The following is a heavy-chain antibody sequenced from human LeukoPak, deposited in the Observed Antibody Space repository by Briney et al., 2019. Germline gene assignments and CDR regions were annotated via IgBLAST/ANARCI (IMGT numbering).Heavy chain of an antibody. D-gene: IGHD6-19*01. CDR1: GGSISSYY. J-gene: IGHJ4*02. CDR2: SFFSGST. V-gene: IGHV4-59*01. Sequence: SETLSLTCTVSGGSISSYYWNWIRQPPGKGLEWIGYSFFSGSTNYNPSLKSRATISLDTSKNQFSLRLNSVTAADTAVYYCARGGLSSGWYGWGQGTLVTVSS. CDR3: ARGGLSSGWYG.